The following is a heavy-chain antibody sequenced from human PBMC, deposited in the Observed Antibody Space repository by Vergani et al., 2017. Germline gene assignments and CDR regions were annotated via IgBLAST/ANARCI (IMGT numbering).Heavy chain of an antibody. CDR3: AKANPRNSGYDYLYYYHAMDF. Sequence: EVQLLESGGDLVQPGGSLRLSCAASGFTFNHYAMNWVRQAPGKGLEWVSGISGSGGSTYYAGSVKGRFTLSRDSSKNTLYLQMNSLSAGDTAVYYCAKANPRNSGYDYLYYYHAMDFWGQGTTVTVSS. D-gene: IGHD5-12*01. J-gene: IGHJ6*02. CDR1: GFTFNHYA. CDR2: ISGSGGST. V-gene: IGHV3-23*01.